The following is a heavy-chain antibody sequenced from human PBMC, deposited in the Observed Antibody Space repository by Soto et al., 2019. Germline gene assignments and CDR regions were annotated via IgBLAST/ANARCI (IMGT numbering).Heavy chain of an antibody. V-gene: IGHV4-4*07. Sequence: PSETLSLTCTVSGGSISGYYWTWIRQPAGKGLEWIGRIYTSGSTNYNPSLKSRVTMSVDTSKNQFSLKLSSVTAADTAVYYCARGGKSSGWLRGFDYWGQGTLVTVSS. CDR1: GGSISGYY. D-gene: IGHD6-19*01. J-gene: IGHJ4*02. CDR2: IYTSGST. CDR3: ARGGKSSGWLRGFDY.